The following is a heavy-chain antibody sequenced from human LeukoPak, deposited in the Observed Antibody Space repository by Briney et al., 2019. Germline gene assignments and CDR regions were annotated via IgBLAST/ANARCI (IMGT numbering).Heavy chain of an antibody. Sequence: GGSLRLSCAASGFTLSDYYMTWIRQAPGKGLEWVSYIGSSGSIIHYADSVKGRFTISRDNAKNSLYLQMNTLRAEDTAVYYCARVRSSGSPLDYWGQGTLVTVSS. V-gene: IGHV3-11*01. CDR3: ARVRSSGSPLDY. D-gene: IGHD3-22*01. CDR2: IGSSGSII. CDR1: GFTLSDYY. J-gene: IGHJ4*02.